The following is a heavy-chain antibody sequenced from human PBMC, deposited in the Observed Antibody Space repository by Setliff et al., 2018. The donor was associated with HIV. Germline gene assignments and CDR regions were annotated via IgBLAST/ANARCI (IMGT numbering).Heavy chain of an antibody. V-gene: IGHV3-21*03. D-gene: IGHD2-2*02. CDR3: TSVHYCGTTRCYIFDY. CDR2: ITSRSADI. J-gene: IGHJ4*02. CDR1: GFTFSTFS. Sequence: GSLRLSCAASGFTFSTFSMSWVRQAPGKGLEWVSSITSRSADIYYADSVRCRFTISRDNARNSLYLQMNSLKAEDTAVYYCTSVHYCGTTRCYIFDYWGQGALVTVSS.